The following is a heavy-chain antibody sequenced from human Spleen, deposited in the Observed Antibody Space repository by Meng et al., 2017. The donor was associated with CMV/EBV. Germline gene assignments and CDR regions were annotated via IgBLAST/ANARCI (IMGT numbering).Heavy chain of an antibody. V-gene: IGHV3-66*02. CDR2: IYSGGST. Sequence: LSCAASGFTFSSYAMSWVRQAPGKGLEWVSVIYSGGSTYYADSVKGRFTISRDNSKNTLYLQMNSLRAEDTAVYYCARATSFYYFDYWGQGTLVTVSS. J-gene: IGHJ4*02. D-gene: IGHD3-3*02. CDR3: ARATSFYYFDY. CDR1: GFTFSSYA.